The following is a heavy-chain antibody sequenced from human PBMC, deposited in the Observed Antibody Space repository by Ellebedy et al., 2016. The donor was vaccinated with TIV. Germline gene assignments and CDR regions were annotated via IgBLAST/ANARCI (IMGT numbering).Heavy chain of an antibody. CDR2: INTNGDIT. J-gene: IGHJ6*02. D-gene: IGHD4/OR15-4a*01. CDR3: ARISYGAYYYYYGMDV. CDR1: GFIFSSCA. V-gene: IGHV3-64D*06. Sequence: GGSLRLXXSASGFIFSSCAMHWVRQAPGKGLEYVSAINTNGDITYYADSVKGRFTISRDNSKNTLYLQMSSLRAEDTAVYYCARISYGAYYYYYGMDVWGQGTTVTVSS.